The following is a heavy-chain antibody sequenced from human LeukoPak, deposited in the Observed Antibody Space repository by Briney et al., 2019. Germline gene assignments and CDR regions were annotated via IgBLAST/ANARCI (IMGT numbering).Heavy chain of an antibody. V-gene: IGHV1-2*02. Sequence: GASVKVSCKASGYTFTGYYMHWVRQAPGQGLEWMGWINPNSGGTNYAQKFQGRVTMTRDTSISTAYMELSRLRSDDTAVYYCARGVEMATIIFGFDPWGQGTLVTVSS. CDR3: ARGVEMATIIFGFDP. D-gene: IGHD5-24*01. CDR2: INPNSGGT. J-gene: IGHJ5*02. CDR1: GYTFTGYY.